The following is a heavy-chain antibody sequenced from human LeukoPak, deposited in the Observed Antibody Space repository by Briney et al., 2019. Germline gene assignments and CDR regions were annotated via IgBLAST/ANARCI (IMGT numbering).Heavy chain of an antibody. Sequence: GGSLRLSCAASGFTFSSFEMNWVRQAPGKGLEWVSYITSSGSARYYADTVKGRFTISRDNAKNSLYLQMNSLRAEDTAVYYCAREGGWYSSSSVYFDYWGQGTLVTVSS. CDR3: AREGGWYSSSSVYFDY. J-gene: IGHJ4*02. D-gene: IGHD6-6*01. V-gene: IGHV3-48*03. CDR2: ITSSGSAR. CDR1: GFTFSSFE.